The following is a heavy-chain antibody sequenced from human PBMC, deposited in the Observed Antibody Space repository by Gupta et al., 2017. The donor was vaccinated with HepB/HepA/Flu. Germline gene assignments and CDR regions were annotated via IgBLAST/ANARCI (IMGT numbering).Heavy chain of an antibody. Sequence: EVQLLESGGGLVQPGGSLRLACEASGFSFPSYVMNWVRQASGKGLGWVASISGGGLSTYYADSVKGRFTISRDTSKNTVYLQMNSLTADDTAVYFCAKGPDYSSGWHGDYFEYCGQGSLVTVSS. CDR2: ISGGGLST. D-gene: IGHD6-19*01. J-gene: IGHJ4*02. CDR1: GFSFPSYV. CDR3: AKGPDYSSGWHGDYFEY. V-gene: IGHV3-23*01.